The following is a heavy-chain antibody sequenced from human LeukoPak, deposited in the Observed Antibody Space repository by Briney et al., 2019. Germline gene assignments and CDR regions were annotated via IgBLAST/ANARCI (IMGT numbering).Heavy chain of an antibody. J-gene: IGHJ4*02. CDR2: IYHSGST. Sequence: SETLSLTCAVSGGSISSDGYSWSWTRQPPGKGLEGIGYIYHSGSTYYNPALKSRVTISVDTSKIQFSLKLTSVTAADTAVYYCAREHYTSGWYIRDWGQGTLVTVSS. D-gene: IGHD6-19*01. CDR3: AREHYTSGWYIRD. V-gene: IGHV4-30-2*01. CDR1: GGSISSDGYS.